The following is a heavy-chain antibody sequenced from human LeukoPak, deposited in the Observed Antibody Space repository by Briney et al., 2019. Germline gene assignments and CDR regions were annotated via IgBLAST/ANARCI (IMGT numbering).Heavy chain of an antibody. J-gene: IGHJ3*02. D-gene: IGHD3-10*01. CDR3: AKWYLWCGEFHDAFDI. CDR2: ISGSGGST. V-gene: IGHV3-23*01. CDR1: GFTFSSYA. Sequence: GGSLRLSCAASGFTFSSYAMSWVRQAPGKGLEWVSAISGSGGSTYYADSVKGRFTISRDNSKNTLYLQMNSLRAEDTAVYYCAKWYLWCGEFHDAFDIWGQGTMVTVSS.